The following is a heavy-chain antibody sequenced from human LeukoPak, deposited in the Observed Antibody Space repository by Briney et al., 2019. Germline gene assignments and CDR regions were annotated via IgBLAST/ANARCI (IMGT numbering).Heavy chain of an antibody. CDR1: GFPFSSYA. V-gene: IGHV3-23*01. CDR3: VRSLDY. J-gene: IGHJ4*02. CDR2: IAGSDGFT. Sequence: PGGSLRLSCAASGFPFSSYAMNWVRQAPGKGLEWVSVIAGSDGFTQYADSVKGRFTISRDNSKNTVYLQMNRLRVEDTALYYCVRSLDYWGQGTLVTASS.